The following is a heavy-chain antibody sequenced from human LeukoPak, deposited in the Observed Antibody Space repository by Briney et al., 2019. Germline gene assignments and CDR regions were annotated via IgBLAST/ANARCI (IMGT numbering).Heavy chain of an antibody. Sequence: SQTLSLTCTVSGGSISSDYWSWIRQPPGKGLEWIGNIYYSGSTNYNPSLKSRVTISVDTSKNQFSVRLSSVTAADTAVYYCARDSTFYGTDVWGQGTTVTVSS. CDR3: ARDSTFYGTDV. CDR1: GGSISSDY. V-gene: IGHV4-59*01. CDR2: IYYSGST. J-gene: IGHJ6*02.